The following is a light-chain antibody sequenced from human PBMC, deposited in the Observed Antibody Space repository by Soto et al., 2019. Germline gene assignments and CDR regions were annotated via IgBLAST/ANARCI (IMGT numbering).Light chain of an antibody. Sequence: EIVMTQSPASLSVSPGEGVTLSCRASQSVSSNLAWYQQKPGQAPRLLIYGASTRATGVPARFGGSGSGTEFSLTISSLQSEDFAVYYCQQYNNWPLYTFGQGTKLEI. CDR3: QQYNNWPLYT. V-gene: IGKV3-15*01. CDR2: GAS. CDR1: QSVSSN. J-gene: IGKJ2*01.